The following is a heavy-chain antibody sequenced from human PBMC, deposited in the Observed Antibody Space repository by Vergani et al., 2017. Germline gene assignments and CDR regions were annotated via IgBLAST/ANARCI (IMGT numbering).Heavy chain of an antibody. CDR2: IYYSGGT. V-gene: IGHV4-39*07. J-gene: IGHJ5*02. Sequence: QLQLQESSPGLVKPSETLSLTCTVSGGSISSSSYYWGWIRQPPGKGLEWIGSIYYSGGTYYNPSLKSRVTISVDTSKNQFSLKLSPVTAADTAVYYCAGITIFGVAQRTFDPWSEGCLVTVSS. CDR3: AGITIFGVAQRTFDP. D-gene: IGHD3-3*01. CDR1: GGSISSSSYY.